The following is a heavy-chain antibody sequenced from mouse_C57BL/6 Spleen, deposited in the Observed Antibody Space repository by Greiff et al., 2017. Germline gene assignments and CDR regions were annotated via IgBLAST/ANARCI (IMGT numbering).Heavy chain of an antibody. V-gene: IGHV1-22*01. J-gene: IGHJ3*01. Sequence: VQLQQSGPELVKPGASVKMSCKASGYSFTDYNMHWVKQSHGKSLEWIGYINPNYGGTSSNQKFKGKATLTVNKSSSTAYMELSRLTSEDSAVYYGASAKYCYGSPFAYWGQVTLVTVSA. D-gene: IGHD1-1*01. CDR2: INPNYGGT. CDR1: GYSFTDYN. CDR3: ASAKYCYGSPFAY.